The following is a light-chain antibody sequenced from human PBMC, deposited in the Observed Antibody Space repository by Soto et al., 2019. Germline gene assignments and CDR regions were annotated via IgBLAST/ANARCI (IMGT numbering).Light chain of an antibody. CDR3: QQYGRPSRT. CDR1: QSVSSY. Sequence: EIVLTQSPGTLSLSPGERATLSCRASQSVSSYLAWYQQKPGQAPRLLIYGASSRATGIPDRFSGSGSGTDFTLTISRLEPEDFAVDYCQQYGRPSRTVGQGTKVEIK. J-gene: IGKJ1*01. V-gene: IGKV3-20*01. CDR2: GAS.